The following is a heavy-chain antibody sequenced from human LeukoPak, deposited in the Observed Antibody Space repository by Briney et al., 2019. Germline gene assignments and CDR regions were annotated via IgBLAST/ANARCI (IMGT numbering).Heavy chain of an antibody. Sequence: ASVKVSCKASGYTFSTYGISWVRQAPGQGLEWLGWISGHNDNANYVQEFQGRVTMTTDTSTSTAYMELRSLRSDDTAVYYCARDSSGIVVVTAADAFDIWGQGTMVTVSS. CDR3: ARDSSGIVVVTAADAFDI. J-gene: IGHJ3*02. D-gene: IGHD2-21*02. CDR2: ISGHNDNA. V-gene: IGHV1-18*01. CDR1: GYTFSTYG.